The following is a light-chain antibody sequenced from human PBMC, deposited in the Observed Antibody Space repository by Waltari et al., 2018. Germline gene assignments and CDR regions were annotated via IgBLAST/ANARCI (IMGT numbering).Light chain of an antibody. CDR3: QERGRT. Sequence: IVMTQSPATLSVSPGEGATLSCKASQSLSSNLAWYQQKPGQLPRLLIYGASTRATGIPARFSGSGSGTEVTLTISSLQAEDFAVYYCQERGRTFGQGTKVEIK. V-gene: IGKV3-15*01. CDR1: QSLSSN. J-gene: IGKJ1*01. CDR2: GAS.